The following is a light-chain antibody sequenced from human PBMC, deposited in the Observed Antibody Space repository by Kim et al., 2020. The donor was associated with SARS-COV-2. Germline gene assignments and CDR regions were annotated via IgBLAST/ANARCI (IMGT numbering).Light chain of an antibody. V-gene: IGKV1-5*03. J-gene: IGKJ2*01. CDR3: QQYNSYPGT. CDR1: QSISNW. Sequence: DIQMTQSPSTLSASVGDRVTITCRASQSISNWLAWYQQKPGKAPTLLIYKASSLESGVPSRFSGSGSGTEFTLSISSLQPDDFATYYCQQYNSYPGTFGQGTKLEI. CDR2: KAS.